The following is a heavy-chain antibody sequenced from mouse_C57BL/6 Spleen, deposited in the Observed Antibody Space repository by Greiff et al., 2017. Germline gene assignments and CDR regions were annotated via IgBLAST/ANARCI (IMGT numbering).Heavy chain of an antibody. Sequence: VQLQQSGAELVRPGASVTLSCKASGYTFTDYEMHWVKQTPVHGLEWIGALDPETGGTAYNQKFKGTAILTVDKSSSTAYMAHRRLRSEDSAVYYCTRSRYCGSHYYDIDYWGQGTSVTVSS. CDR2: LDPETGGT. CDR1: GYTFTDYE. V-gene: IGHV1-15*01. D-gene: IGHD1-1*01. CDR3: TRSRYCGSHYYDIDY. J-gene: IGHJ4*01.